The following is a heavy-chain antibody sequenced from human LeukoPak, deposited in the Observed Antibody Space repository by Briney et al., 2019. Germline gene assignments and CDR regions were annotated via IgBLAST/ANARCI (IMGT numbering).Heavy chain of an antibody. V-gene: IGHV5-51*01. J-gene: IGHJ3*02. Sequence: GESLKISCKGSGYNFASSWIGWVRQMPGKGLEWMGIIYLGDSENRYSPSFQGQDTISADKSISTAYLQWSSLKASDTATYYCARQGTTRRSGHDAFDIWGQGTMVTVSS. CDR2: IYLGDSEN. CDR3: ARQGTTRRSGHDAFDI. D-gene: IGHD1/OR15-1a*01. CDR1: GYNFASSW.